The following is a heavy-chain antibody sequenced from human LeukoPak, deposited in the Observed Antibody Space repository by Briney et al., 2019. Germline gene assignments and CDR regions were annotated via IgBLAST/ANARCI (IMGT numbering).Heavy chain of an antibody. CDR2: ISGRGGST. Sequence: WGSLSLSCAASGFTFSSYAMSWVRQAPGKGLEWASAISGRGGSTYYADSVKGRFTISRDNSKNTLYLQMNSLRAEDTAVYYCAKAPVYYVDYWGQGTMLTVSP. D-gene: IGHD3-10*01. V-gene: IGHV3-23*01. CDR3: AKAPVYYVDY. CDR1: GFTFSSYA. J-gene: IGHJ4*02.